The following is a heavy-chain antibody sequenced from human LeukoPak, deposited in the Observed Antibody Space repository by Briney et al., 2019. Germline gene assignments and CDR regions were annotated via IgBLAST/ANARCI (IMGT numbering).Heavy chain of an antibody. CDR2: ISSNGGST. V-gene: IGHV3-64*01. Sequence: GRSLRLSCAASGFTFNNYGMHWVRQAPGKGLEYVSAISSNGGSTYYANSVKGRFTISRDNSKNTLYLQMNSLRAEDTAVYYCANNIRYDSSGYLDYWGQGTLVTVSS. J-gene: IGHJ4*02. CDR3: ANNIRYDSSGYLDY. D-gene: IGHD3-22*01. CDR1: GFTFNNYG.